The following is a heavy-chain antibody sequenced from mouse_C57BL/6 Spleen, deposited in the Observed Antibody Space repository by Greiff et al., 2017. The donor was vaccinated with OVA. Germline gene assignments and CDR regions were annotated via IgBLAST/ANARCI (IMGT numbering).Heavy chain of an antibody. J-gene: IGHJ4*01. CDR1: GFTFSSYT. CDR3: ARHYSNYVDYAMDY. Sequence: EVQLVESGGGLVKPGGSLKLSCAASGFTFSSYTMSWVRQTPEKRLEWVATISGGGGNTYYPDSVKGRFTISRDNAKNTLYLQMSSLRSEDTALYYCARHYSNYVDYAMDYWGQGTSVTVSS. D-gene: IGHD2-5*01. CDR2: ISGGGGNT. V-gene: IGHV5-9*01.